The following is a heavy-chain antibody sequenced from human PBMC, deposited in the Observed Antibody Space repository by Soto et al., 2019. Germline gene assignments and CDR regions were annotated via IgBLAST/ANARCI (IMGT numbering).Heavy chain of an antibody. CDR1: GGTFSSYT. V-gene: IGHV1-69*02. CDR2: IFPILGIA. CDR3: VTGSYYYYYYMDV. D-gene: IGHD6-25*01. J-gene: IGHJ6*03. Sequence: QVQLVQSGAEVKKPGSSVKVSCKASGGTFSSYTISWVRQAPGQGLEWMGRIFPILGIANYAQKFQGRVTITADKSTSTAYMELSSLRSEDTAVYYCVTGSYYYYYYMDVWGKGTTVTVSS.